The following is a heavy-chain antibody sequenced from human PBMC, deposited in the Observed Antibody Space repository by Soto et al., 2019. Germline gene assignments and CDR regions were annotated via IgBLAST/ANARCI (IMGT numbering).Heavy chain of an antibody. CDR2: TYYRSKWYN. Sequence: SKTLSLTCAISGDSVSGNSAAWNWIRQFPSRGLEWLGRTYYRSKWYNDYAVSVKSRITVTPDTSKNHFSLHLNSVTPEDTAVYYGARDIPNYESSSSFFEYWGQGSLITISS. V-gene: IGHV6-1*01. CDR3: ARDIPNYESSSSFFEY. D-gene: IGHD6-6*01. CDR1: GDSVSGNSAA. J-gene: IGHJ4*02.